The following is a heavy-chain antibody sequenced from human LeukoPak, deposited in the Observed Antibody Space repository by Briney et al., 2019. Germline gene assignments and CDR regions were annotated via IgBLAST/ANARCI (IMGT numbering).Heavy chain of an antibody. V-gene: IGHV4-39*07. CDR1: GGSISSSSYY. CDR3: ARGYGDFRVEGRYFHS. Sequence: SETLSLTCTVSGGSISSSSYYWGWIRQPPGKGLEWIGSIYYSGSTYYNPSLKSRVTISVDTSKNQFSLKLSSVTAADTAVYYCARGYGDFRVEGRYFHSWGQGTLVTVSS. D-gene: IGHD4-17*01. J-gene: IGHJ4*02. CDR2: IYYSGST.